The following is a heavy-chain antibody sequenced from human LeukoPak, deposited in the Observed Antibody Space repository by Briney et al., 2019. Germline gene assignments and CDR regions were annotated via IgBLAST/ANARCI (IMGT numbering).Heavy chain of an antibody. CDR1: GGSISSYY. Sequence: SETLSLTCTVSGGSISSYYWSWIRQPAGKGLEWIGRIYTSGSTNYNPSLKSRVTMSVDTSKNQFSLKLSSVTAADTAVYYCARDRSSSWPYYYYYMDVWGKGTTVTVSS. CDR2: IYTSGST. CDR3: ARDRSSSWPYYYYYMDV. V-gene: IGHV4-4*07. D-gene: IGHD6-13*01. J-gene: IGHJ6*03.